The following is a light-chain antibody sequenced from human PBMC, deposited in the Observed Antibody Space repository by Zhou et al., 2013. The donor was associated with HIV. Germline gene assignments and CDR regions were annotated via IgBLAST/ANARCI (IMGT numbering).Light chain of an antibody. V-gene: IGKV1-39*01. CDR2: AAS. J-gene: IGKJ1*01. CDR3: QQGHGT. CDR1: QSVSSD. Sequence: DIQMTQSPSSLSPSVGDTVTITCRASQSVSSDCYWYQQKPGKAPKLLIYAASTLQSGVPSRFSGTGSGTDFTLTITSLQPEDFATYYCQQGHGTFGQGTRVEIK.